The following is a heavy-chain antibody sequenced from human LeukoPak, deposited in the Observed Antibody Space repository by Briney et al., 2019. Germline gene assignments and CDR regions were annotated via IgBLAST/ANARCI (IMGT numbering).Heavy chain of an antibody. D-gene: IGHD3-3*01. V-gene: IGHV5-51*01. CDR3: ARHGRIDFWSTPS. J-gene: IGHJ4*02. Sequence: GDSLKISCKGAGYSFTSYWIGWVRQMPGKGLEWMRIIYPGDSDTRYSPSFQGQVTISADKSISTAYLQWSSLKASDTAMYYCARHGRIDFWSTPSWGQGTLVTVSS. CDR2: IYPGDSDT. CDR1: GYSFTSYW.